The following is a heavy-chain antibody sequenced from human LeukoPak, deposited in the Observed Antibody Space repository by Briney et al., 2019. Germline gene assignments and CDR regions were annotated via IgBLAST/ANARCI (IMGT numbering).Heavy chain of an antibody. CDR1: GYTFAGKY. D-gene: IGHD5-18*01. CDR3: TRGGYSYAFDY. Sequence: ASVKVSFKASGYTFAGKYMHWVRQAPGQGLEWMGWINPNSGGTKYAQNFQGRVTMTRDTSISTAYMELSSLRSDDTAVYYCTRGGYSYAFDYWGQGILVTVSS. V-gene: IGHV1-2*02. J-gene: IGHJ4*02. CDR2: INPNSGGT.